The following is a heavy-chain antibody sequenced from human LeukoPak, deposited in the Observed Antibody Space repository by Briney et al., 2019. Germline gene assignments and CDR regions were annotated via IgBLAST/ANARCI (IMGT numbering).Heavy chain of an antibody. CDR1: GSTFSSYW. CDR3: ARVGGGSSWYEGVDY. D-gene: IGHD6-13*01. CDR2: IKQDGSEK. J-gene: IGHJ4*02. V-gene: IGHV3-7*01. Sequence: PGGSLRLSCAASGSTFSSYWMSWVRQAPGKGLEWVANIKQDGSEKYYVDSVKGRFTISRDNAKNSLYLQMNSLRAEDTAVYYCARVGGGSSWYEGVDYWGQGTLVTVSS.